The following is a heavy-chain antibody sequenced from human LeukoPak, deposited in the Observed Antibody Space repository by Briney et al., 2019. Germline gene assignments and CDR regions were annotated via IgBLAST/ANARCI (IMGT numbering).Heavy chain of an antibody. J-gene: IGHJ4*02. Sequence: SVKVSCKASGGTFSSYAISWVRQAPGQGLEWLGGIIPIFGTANYAQKFQGRVTITADKSTSTAYMELSSLRSEDTAVYYCARDSVWGQSSSWYHGLDYWGQGTLVTVSS. V-gene: IGHV1-69*06. CDR2: IIPIFGTA. CDR3: ARDSVWGQSSSWYHGLDY. D-gene: IGHD6-13*01. CDR1: GGTFSSYA.